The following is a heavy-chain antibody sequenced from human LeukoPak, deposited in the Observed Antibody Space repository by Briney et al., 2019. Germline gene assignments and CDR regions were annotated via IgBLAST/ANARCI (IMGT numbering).Heavy chain of an antibody. CDR2: INPSGGST. Sequence: APVKVSCKASGYTFTSYYMHWVRQAPGQGLEWMGIINPSGGSTSYAQKFQGRATMTRDTSTSTVYMELSSLRSEDTAVYYCARWGSTSCLDYWGQGTLVTVSS. V-gene: IGHV1-46*01. CDR3: ARWGSTSCLDY. J-gene: IGHJ4*02. CDR1: GYTFTSYY. D-gene: IGHD2-2*01.